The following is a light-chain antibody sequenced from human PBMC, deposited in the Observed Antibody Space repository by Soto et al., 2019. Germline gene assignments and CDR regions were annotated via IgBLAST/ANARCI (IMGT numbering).Light chain of an antibody. CDR1: QDISNY. J-gene: IGKJ4*01. V-gene: IGKV1-8*01. CDR3: QKYYSYPLT. Sequence: IQMTQSPSSLSASVVDRVTLTCQASQDISNYLNWYQHKPGKAPKLLIYAASTLQSGVPSRFSGSGSGTDFTLTISCLQSEDFATYYCQKYYSYPLTCGGGNKGDIK. CDR2: AAS.